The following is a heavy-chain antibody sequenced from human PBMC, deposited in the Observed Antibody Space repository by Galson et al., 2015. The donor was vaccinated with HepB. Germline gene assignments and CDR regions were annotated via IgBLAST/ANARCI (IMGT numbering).Heavy chain of an antibody. D-gene: IGHD6-19*01. V-gene: IGHV6-1*01. CDR1: GDSVSSNSAA. CDR2: TYYRSKWYN. J-gene: IGHJ4*02. Sequence: CAISGDSVSSNSAAWNWIRQSPSRGLEWLGRTYYRSKWYNDYAVSVKSRITINPDTSKNQFSLQLNSVTPEDTAVYYCARDRYDSSGWYLLFPPDYFDYWGQGTLVTVSS. CDR3: ARDRYDSSGWYLLFPPDYFDY.